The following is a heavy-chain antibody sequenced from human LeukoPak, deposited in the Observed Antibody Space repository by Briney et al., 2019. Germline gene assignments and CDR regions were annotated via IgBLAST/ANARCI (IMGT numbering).Heavy chain of an antibody. CDR1: GFTFSSYE. D-gene: IGHD5-24*01. J-gene: IGHJ4*02. CDR3: ARGSGRWLLKN. Sequence: PGGSLRLSRAASGFTFSSYEMNWVRQAPGKGLEWVSYISSSGSTIYYADSVKGRFTISRDNAKNSLYLQMNSLRAEDTAVYYCARGSGRWLLKNWGQGTLVTVSS. CDR2: ISSSGSTI. V-gene: IGHV3-48*03.